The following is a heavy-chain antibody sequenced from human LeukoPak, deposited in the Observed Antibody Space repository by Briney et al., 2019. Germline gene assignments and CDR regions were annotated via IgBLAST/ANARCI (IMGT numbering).Heavy chain of an antibody. J-gene: IGHJ4*02. CDR2: ISSSSSTI. V-gene: IGHV3-48*01. CDR1: GFTFSSYS. CDR3: ARDPQPVGASPYFDY. Sequence: GGSLRLSCAASGFTFSSYSMNWVRQAPGKGLEWVSSISSSSSTIYYADSVKGRFTISRDNAKNSLYLQMNSLRAEDTAVYYCARDPQPVGASPYFDYWGQGTLVTVSS. D-gene: IGHD1-26*01.